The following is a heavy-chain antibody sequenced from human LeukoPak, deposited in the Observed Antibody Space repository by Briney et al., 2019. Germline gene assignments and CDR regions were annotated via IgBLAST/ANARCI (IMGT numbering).Heavy chain of an antibody. J-gene: IGHJ4*02. CDR1: GFTFSSYG. D-gene: IGHD1-1*01. V-gene: IGHV3-30*18. CDR2: ISYDGSNK. Sequence: GGSLRLSCAASGFTFSSYGMHWVRQAPGKGLEWVAVISYDGSNKYYADSVKGRFTISRDNSKNTLYLQMNSLRGEDTAVYYCAKDQNESLDYWGQGTLVTVSS. CDR3: AKDQNESLDY.